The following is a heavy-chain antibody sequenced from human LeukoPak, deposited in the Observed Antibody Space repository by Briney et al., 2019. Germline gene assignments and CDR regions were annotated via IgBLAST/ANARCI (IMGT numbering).Heavy chain of an antibody. Sequence: GGSLRLSCAASGFTFSSYSMNWVRQAPGKGLDWVSSISSSSTYIYYADSVKGRFTISRDNAKNSLYLQMNSLRAEDTAVYYCARDLSSSSTAYFQHWGQGTLVTVSS. V-gene: IGHV3-21*01. J-gene: IGHJ1*01. CDR3: ARDLSSSSTAYFQH. D-gene: IGHD6-6*01. CDR2: ISSSSTYI. CDR1: GFTFSSYS.